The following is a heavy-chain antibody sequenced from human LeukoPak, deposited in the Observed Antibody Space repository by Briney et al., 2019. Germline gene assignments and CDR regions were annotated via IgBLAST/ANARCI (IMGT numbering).Heavy chain of an antibody. J-gene: IGHJ2*01. Sequence: GASVKVSCKASGYTFTSYSMNWVRQAPGQGLEYVGWINANTGNPMYTQGFTGRFVFSLDTSVSTAYLQISSLKAEDTAVYYGARGVRAQDLFFDLWGRGTLVTVSS. D-gene: IGHD5/OR15-5a*01. V-gene: IGHV7-4-1*02. CDR1: GYTFTSYS. CDR2: INANTGNP. CDR3: ARGVRAQDLFFDL.